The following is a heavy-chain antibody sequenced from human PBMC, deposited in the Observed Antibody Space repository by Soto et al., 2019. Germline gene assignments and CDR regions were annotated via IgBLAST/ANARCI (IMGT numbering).Heavy chain of an antibody. Sequence: QVQLVQSGAEVKKPGASVKVSCKASGYTFTSYGISWVRQAPGQGLEWMGWISAYNGNTNYAQKLQGRVTMTTDTSTSTAYMELRSLRSDDTAVYYCARSRITIFGVVTEPEPSFDYWGQGTLVTVSS. CDR3: ARSRITIFGVVTEPEPSFDY. D-gene: IGHD3-3*01. V-gene: IGHV1-18*04. CDR2: ISAYNGNT. CDR1: GYTFTSYG. J-gene: IGHJ4*02.